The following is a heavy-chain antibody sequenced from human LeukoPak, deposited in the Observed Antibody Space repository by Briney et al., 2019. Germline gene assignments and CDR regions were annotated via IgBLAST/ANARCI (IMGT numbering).Heavy chain of an antibody. V-gene: IGHV3-23*01. J-gene: IGHJ6*02. D-gene: IGHD3-9*01. CDR1: GFTFSTYA. Sequence: GGSLRVSCAASGFTFSTYALSWVRQTPGKGLEWVSTISGNGASTYYADSVKGRFTISRDNSNNTLYLHLHSLRADDTAVYYCAREQIGAGYSYGMDVWGQGTTVTVFS. CDR2: ISGNGAST. CDR3: AREQIGAGYSYGMDV.